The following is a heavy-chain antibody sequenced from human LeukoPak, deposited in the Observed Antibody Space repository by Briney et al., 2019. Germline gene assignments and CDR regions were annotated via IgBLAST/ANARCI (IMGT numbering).Heavy chain of an antibody. CDR2: INQGGSEK. Sequence: GGSLRLSCAASGFTFSSYGMSWVRQAPGKGLEWVANINQGGSEKYDVDSAKGRFTISRDNAKNSLYLQMNSLRVEDTAMYYCARVGGGDGSGWSTTDYWGQGTLVTISS. CDR3: ARVGGGDGSGWSTTDY. J-gene: IGHJ4*02. D-gene: IGHD6-19*01. V-gene: IGHV3-7*01. CDR1: GFTFSSYG.